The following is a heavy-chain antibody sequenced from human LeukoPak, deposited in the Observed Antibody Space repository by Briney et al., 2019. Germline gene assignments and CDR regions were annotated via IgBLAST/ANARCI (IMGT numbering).Heavy chain of an antibody. CDR3: ARFRQYYYYMDV. V-gene: IGHV1-18*01. Sequence: ASVKVSRKASGYTFTSYGISWVRQAPGQGLEWMGWISAYNGNTNYAQKLQGRVTMTTDTSTSTAYMELRSLRSDDTAVYYCARFRQYYYYMDVWGKGTTVTVSS. J-gene: IGHJ6*03. CDR2: ISAYNGNT. CDR1: GYTFTSYG.